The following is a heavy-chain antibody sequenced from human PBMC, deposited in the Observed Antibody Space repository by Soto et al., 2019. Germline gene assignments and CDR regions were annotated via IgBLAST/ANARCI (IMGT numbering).Heavy chain of an antibody. CDR1: GGSISSADYY. J-gene: IGHJ4*02. CDR3: ARGRYYDNSGYPFDY. V-gene: IGHV4-30-4*01. D-gene: IGHD3-22*01. Sequence: SETLSLTCSVSGGSISSADYYWSWIRQPPGKGLEWIGYIYYSGNTYYNPSLKSRVTISVDTSKNQFSLKLSSVTAADTAVYYCARGRYYDNSGYPFDYWGQGTLVTVSS. CDR2: IYYSGNT.